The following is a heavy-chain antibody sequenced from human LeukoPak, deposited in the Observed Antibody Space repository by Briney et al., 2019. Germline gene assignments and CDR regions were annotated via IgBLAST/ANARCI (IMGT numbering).Heavy chain of an antibody. J-gene: IGHJ1*01. CDR1: GLTFSNFW. V-gene: IGHV3-7*01. CDR3: ARDRKIAAAGTWEYFQH. Sequence: GGSLRLSCATSGLTFSNFWMSWVRQAPGKGLEWVANINEDGTEKYYVDSVKGRFAISRDNAKNSLYLQMNSLRAEDTAVYYCARDRKIAAAGTWEYFQHWGQGTLVTVSS. D-gene: IGHD6-13*01. CDR2: INEDGTEK.